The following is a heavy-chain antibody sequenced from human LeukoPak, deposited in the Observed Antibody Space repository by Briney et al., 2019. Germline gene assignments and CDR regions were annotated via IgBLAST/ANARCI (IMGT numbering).Heavy chain of an antibody. V-gene: IGHV4-30-4*01. Sequence: SETPSLTCTVSGGSISSGDYYWSWIRQPPGKGLEWIGYIYYSGSTCYNPSLKSRVTISVGTSKNQFSLKLSSVTAADTAVYYCAREYGDDNWFDPWGQGTLVTVSS. CDR1: GGSISSGDYY. J-gene: IGHJ5*02. CDR3: AREYGDDNWFDP. CDR2: IYYSGST. D-gene: IGHD4-17*01.